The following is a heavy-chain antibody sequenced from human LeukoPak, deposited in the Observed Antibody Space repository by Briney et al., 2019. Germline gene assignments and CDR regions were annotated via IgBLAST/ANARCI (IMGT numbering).Heavy chain of an antibody. CDR2: TYYRSKWYN. J-gene: IGHJ6*02. V-gene: IGHV6-1*01. CDR3: ARGIAAAGTYYYYGMDV. D-gene: IGHD6-13*01. Sequence: SQTLSLTCAISGDSVSSKGAAWNWIRQSPSRGLEWLGRTYYRSKWYNEYAVSVKSRITINPDTSKNQFSLQLNSVTPEDTAVYYCARGIAAAGTYYYYGMDVWGQGTTVTVSS. CDR1: GDSVSSKGAA.